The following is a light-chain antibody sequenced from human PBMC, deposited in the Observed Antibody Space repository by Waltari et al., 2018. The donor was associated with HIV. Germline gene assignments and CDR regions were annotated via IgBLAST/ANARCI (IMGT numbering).Light chain of an antibody. CDR2: KDN. CDR3: QSADSSGTYPDV. V-gene: IGLV3-25*03. Sequence: SYELTQPPSVSVSPGQTARITCSGDALPKQYAYWYQQKPGQAPVLVIYKDNERPSGIPERFSGSSSGTTFTLTISGVQTEDEADYYCQSADSSGTYPDVFGTGTKVTVL. J-gene: IGLJ1*01. CDR1: ALPKQY.